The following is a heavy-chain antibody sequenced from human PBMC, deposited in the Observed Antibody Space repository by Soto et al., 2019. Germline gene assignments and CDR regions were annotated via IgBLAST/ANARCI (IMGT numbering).Heavy chain of an antibody. CDR3: ARASASSKLRGVVIN. CDR1: GASIITDNW. J-gene: IGHJ4*02. CDR2: IYHSGNT. D-gene: IGHD3-10*01. Sequence: QVQLQESGPGLVKPSGTLSLTCALSGASIITDNWWSWVRQPPGKEMEWIGEIYHSGNTNFNPSVKSRVTISVDTSKNQFSLTVRSVTAADTAIYYCARASASSKLRGVVINWGQGTLDNVSS. V-gene: IGHV4-4*02.